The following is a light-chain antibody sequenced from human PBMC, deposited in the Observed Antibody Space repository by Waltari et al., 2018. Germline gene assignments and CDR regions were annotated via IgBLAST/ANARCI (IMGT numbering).Light chain of an antibody. Sequence: EIMMTQSPLSLPVPPGEPASISCRSSQSLLHSSGYNYLTWFLHKPGQSPQLLIYLGSIRASGVPDRFSGSGSGTDFTLKITRVEADDVGFYYCMQALESPSFGGGTKVEIK. CDR2: LGS. CDR3: MQALESPS. J-gene: IGKJ4*02. CDR1: QSLLHSSGYNY. V-gene: IGKV2-28*01.